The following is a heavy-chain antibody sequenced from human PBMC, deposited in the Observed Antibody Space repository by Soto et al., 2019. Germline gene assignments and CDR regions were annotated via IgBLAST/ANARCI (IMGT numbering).Heavy chain of an antibody. CDR1: GFTFSRHA. CDR3: AKGCGNTAMLVYFDY. V-gene: IGHV3-23*01. D-gene: IGHD5-18*01. CDR2: LSDSGGSI. J-gene: IGHJ4*02. Sequence: GGSLRLSCTASGFTFSRHAMTWVRQAPGKGLEWVSGLSDSGGSIYYADSVKGRFTISRDNSMNTLYLQMNTLRAEDTAIYYCAKGCGNTAMLVYFDYWGQGTLVTVSS.